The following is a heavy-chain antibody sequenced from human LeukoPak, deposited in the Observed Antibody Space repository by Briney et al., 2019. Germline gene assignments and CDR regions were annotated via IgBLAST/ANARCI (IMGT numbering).Heavy chain of an antibody. CDR1: GGTFNTSP. J-gene: IGHJ4*02. V-gene: IGHV1-69*01. CDR3: GRWAGSSTRDGFWSGPFNF. CDR2: FTPKFNII. Sequence: GSSVKVSCKASGGTFNTSPLHWVRQAPGQGLEGREEFTPKFNIIKYAQKFQGRVTITADESTSTAYMELSGLRSEDTAMYYCGRWAGSSTRDGFWSGPFNFWGQGTLVSVSS. D-gene: IGHD3-3*01.